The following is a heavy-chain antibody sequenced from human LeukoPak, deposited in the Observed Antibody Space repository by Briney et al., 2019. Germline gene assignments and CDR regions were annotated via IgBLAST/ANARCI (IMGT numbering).Heavy chain of an antibody. CDR3: ARENSGSYREFDY. CDR1: GGSISSYY. CDR2: IYTSGST. D-gene: IGHD1-26*01. J-gene: IGHJ4*02. Sequence: SETLSLTCTVSGGSISSYYWSWIRRPAGKGLEWIGRIYTSGSTNYNASLKSRVSMSVDTSKNQFSLKLSSVTAADTAVFYCARENSGSYREFDYWGQGTLVTVSS. V-gene: IGHV4-4*07.